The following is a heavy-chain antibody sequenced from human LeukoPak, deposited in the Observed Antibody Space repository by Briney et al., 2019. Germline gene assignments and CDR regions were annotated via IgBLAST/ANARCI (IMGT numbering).Heavy chain of an antibody. D-gene: IGHD3-10*01. CDR3: ARVHRLGYGPIRLNWFDP. CDR2: INPSGGST. V-gene: IGHV1-46*01. J-gene: IGHJ5*02. CDR1: GYTFTSYY. Sequence: ASVKVSCKASGYTFTSYYMHWVRQAPGQGLEWMGIINPSGGSTSYAQKFQGRVTMTRDTSTSTVYMELRSLRSEDTAVYYCARVHRLGYGPIRLNWFDPWGQGTLVTVSS.